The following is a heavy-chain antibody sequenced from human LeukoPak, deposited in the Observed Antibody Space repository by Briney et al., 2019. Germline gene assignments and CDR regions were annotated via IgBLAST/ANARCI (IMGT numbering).Heavy chain of an antibody. CDR3: WSYSSLFDY. D-gene: IGHD6-6*01. CDR1: GFTFSSYG. V-gene: IGHV3-30*03. CDR2: ISYDGSNK. J-gene: IGHJ4*02. Sequence: GGSLRLSCAASGFTFSSYGMHWVRQAPGKGLEWVAVISYDGSNKYYADSVKGRFTISRDNSKNTLYLQMNSLRAEDTAVCYCWSYSSLFDYWGQGTLVTVSS.